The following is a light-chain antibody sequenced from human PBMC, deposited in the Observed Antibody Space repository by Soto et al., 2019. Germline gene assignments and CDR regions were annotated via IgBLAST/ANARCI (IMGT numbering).Light chain of an antibody. CDR3: SSYTSSSTLFYV. Sequence: QSALTQPASVSGYPAQSITISCTGTSSDVGGYNYVSWYQQHPGKAPKLMIYDVSNRPSGVSNRFSGSKSGNTASLTISGLQAEDEADYSCSSYTSSSTLFYVFGTGTKVTVL. CDR2: DVS. J-gene: IGLJ1*01. CDR1: SSDVGGYNY. V-gene: IGLV2-14*01.